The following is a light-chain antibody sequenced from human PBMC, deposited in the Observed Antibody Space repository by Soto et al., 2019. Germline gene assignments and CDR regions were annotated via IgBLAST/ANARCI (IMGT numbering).Light chain of an antibody. Sequence: ALTQPRSVSGSPGQSVAISCTGTSSDVGGYDYVSWYQQHPGEAPKVMIYDVTKRPSGVPDRFSGSKSGNTASLTISGLQAEDEADYYCCSYAGGYTYVFGTGTKVTVL. J-gene: IGLJ1*01. CDR1: SSDVGGYDY. V-gene: IGLV2-11*01. CDR2: DVT. CDR3: CSYAGGYTYV.